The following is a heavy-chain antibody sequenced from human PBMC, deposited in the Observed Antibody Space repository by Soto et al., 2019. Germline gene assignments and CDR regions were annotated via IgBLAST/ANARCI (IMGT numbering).Heavy chain of an antibody. CDR2: ISGSGGST. Sequence: GGSLRLSCAASGFTFSSYAMSWVRQAPGKGLERVSAISGSGGSTYYADSVKGRFTISRDNSKNTLYLQMNSLRAEDTAVYYCAKLWGYDILTGYPYFDYWGQGTLVTVSS. D-gene: IGHD3-9*01. CDR3: AKLWGYDILTGYPYFDY. V-gene: IGHV3-23*01. CDR1: GFTFSSYA. J-gene: IGHJ4*02.